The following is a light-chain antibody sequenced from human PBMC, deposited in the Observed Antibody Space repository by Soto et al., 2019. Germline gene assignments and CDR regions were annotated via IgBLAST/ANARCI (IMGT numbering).Light chain of an antibody. V-gene: IGKV3-15*01. J-gene: IGKJ1*01. Sequence: EIVMAQSPATLSVSPGERVTLSCRASQSVSSRLAWYQQKPGQAPRLLIYGASTRATGIPARFSGSGSGTEFTLTISSLQSEDFAVYYCQQYNNWPPWTFGQGTKVDNK. CDR3: QQYNNWPPWT. CDR2: GAS. CDR1: QSVSSR.